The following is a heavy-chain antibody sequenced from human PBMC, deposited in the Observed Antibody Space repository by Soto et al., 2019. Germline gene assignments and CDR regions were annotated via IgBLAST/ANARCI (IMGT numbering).Heavy chain of an antibody. CDR3: AKDRDGAAAGPTKFYGMDV. V-gene: IGHV3-23*01. CDR1: GFTFSSYA. J-gene: IGHJ6*02. CDR2: ISGSGDST. D-gene: IGHD6-13*01. Sequence: EVQLLESGGGLVQPGGSLRLSCAASGFTFSSYAMSWVRQAPGKGLEWVSVISGSGDSTYYADSVRGRFTISRDNYKNTLYLQMTSLRAEDTAVYYCAKDRDGAAAGPTKFYGMDVWGQGTTVTVSS.